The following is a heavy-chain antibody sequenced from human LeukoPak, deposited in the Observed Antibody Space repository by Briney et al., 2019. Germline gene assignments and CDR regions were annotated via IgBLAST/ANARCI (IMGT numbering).Heavy chain of an antibody. CDR2: INWNGGRT. CDR3: ARAVGYYDILTGSRLSLYYFDY. V-gene: IGHV3-20*04. J-gene: IGHJ4*02. CDR1: GFTFDDYG. D-gene: IGHD3-9*01. Sequence: GGSLRLSCAASGFTFDDYGMSWVRQAPGKGLEWVSGINWNGGRTGYADSVKGRFTISRDNAKNSLYLQMNSLRAEDTALYYCARAVGYYDILTGSRLSLYYFDYWGQGTLVTVSS.